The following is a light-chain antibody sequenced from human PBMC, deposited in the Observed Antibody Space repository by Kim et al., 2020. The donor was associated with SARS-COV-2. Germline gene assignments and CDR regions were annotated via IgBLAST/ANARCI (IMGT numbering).Light chain of an antibody. V-gene: IGKV3-11*01. CDR1: QNVNNY. J-gene: IGKJ4*01. CDR3: QHRKNWPVT. Sequence: SSPGDSPALSSSPSQNVNNYLAWYLHKHRQPPRLLLYHVSNRATGSPARFSGTGSGTDFTLTISSLEPEDFAVYYCQHRKNWPVTFGGVTKVDIK. CDR2: HVS.